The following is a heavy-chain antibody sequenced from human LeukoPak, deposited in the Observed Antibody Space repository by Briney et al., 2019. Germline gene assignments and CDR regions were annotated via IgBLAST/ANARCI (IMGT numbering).Heavy chain of an antibody. CDR1: GFTFNSYW. CDR2: IKQDGSEK. Sequence: GGSLRLSCAASGFTFNSYWMSWVRQAPGKGLEWVANIKQDGSEKYCVDSVKGRFTISRDNAKNSLYLQMNSLRAEDTAVYYCARDNSYDYYYGMDVWGQGTTVTVSS. D-gene: IGHD5-18*01. CDR3: ARDNSYDYYYGMDV. V-gene: IGHV3-7*01. J-gene: IGHJ6*02.